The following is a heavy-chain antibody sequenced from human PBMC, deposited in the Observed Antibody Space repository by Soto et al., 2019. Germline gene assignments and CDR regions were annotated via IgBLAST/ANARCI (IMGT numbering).Heavy chain of an antibody. J-gene: IGHJ6*02. CDR1: DFAFRLHG. D-gene: IGHD3-10*01. Sequence: QVHLVESGGGVVQPGGSLTLSCSVSDFAFRLHGIHWVRPTPGKGLEWVAMIWHDGTRKYFRDSVRGRFTISRDSAKNKVYLQMNNLRGDDSALYFCARDRSSSYSYAMDLWGQGTTVTVSS. CDR3: ARDRSSSYSYAMDL. V-gene: IGHV3-33*01. CDR2: IWHDGTRK.